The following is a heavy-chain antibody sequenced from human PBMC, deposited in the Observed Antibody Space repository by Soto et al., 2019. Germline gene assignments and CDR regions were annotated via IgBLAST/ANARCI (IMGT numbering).Heavy chain of an antibody. J-gene: IGHJ6*02. CDR2: IFSNDEK. Sequence: SGPTLVNPTETLTLTCTVSGFSLSNARMGVSWIRQPPGKALEWLAHIFSNDEKSYSTSLKSRLTISKDTSKSQVVLTMTNMDPVDTATYYCARIPGVAAAEDYYYGMDVWGQGTTVTVS. D-gene: IGHD6-13*01. V-gene: IGHV2-26*01. CDR1: GFSLSNARMG. CDR3: ARIPGVAAAEDYYYGMDV.